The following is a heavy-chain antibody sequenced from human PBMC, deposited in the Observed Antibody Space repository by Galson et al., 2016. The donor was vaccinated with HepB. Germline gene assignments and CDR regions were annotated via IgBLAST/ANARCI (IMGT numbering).Heavy chain of an antibody. J-gene: IGHJ6*03. CDR1: GGSISSDYY. Sequence: LTCIVSGGSISSDYYWGWIRQPPGRGLEWIGSIYSSEGTYYNPSLKSRVTISVDTTKNQFSLRLNSVTAADTGVYYCATGIVVAGKYYYYYMDVWGKGTTVTVSS. CDR2: IYSSEGT. D-gene: IGHD6-19*01. V-gene: IGHV4-39*01. CDR3: ATGIVVAGKYYYYYMDV.